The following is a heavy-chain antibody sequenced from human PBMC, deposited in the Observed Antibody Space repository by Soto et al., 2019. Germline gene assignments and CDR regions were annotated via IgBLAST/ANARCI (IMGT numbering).Heavy chain of an antibody. D-gene: IGHD1-26*01. V-gene: IGHV4-4*07. Sequence: WETLCLTCTVSGSSLNNYYWSWARQPAGKGLEWVGRIYTSGSTNYNPSLESRVTMSVDTSKNQFSLKLSSVTAADTAVHYCERGSLENEYRGQGTRVTVSS. J-gene: IGHJ4*02. CDR2: IYTSGST. CDR3: ERGSLENEY. CDR1: GSSLNNYY.